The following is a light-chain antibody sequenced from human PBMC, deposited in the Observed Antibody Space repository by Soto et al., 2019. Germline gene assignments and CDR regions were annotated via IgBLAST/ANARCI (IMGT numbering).Light chain of an antibody. J-gene: IGLJ2*01. Sequence: SYELTQPPSVSVAPGQTARITCWGNGIGSKNVHWYQQKPGQAPELVVYDVRDRPPGIPERCSCSTSWNTSTLPISRVEDWDDEADYCHVSDNSSDHAGVFGGGTKLTVL. CDR1: GIGSKN. V-gene: IGLV3-21*02. CDR3: HVSDNSSDHAGV. CDR2: DVR.